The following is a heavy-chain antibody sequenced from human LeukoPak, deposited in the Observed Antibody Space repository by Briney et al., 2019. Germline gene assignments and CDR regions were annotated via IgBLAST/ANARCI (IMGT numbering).Heavy chain of an antibody. CDR2: ISSSSSYI. J-gene: IGHJ4*02. V-gene: IGHV3-21*01. CDR3: ARDLREEGDYYDSSGYY. CDR1: GFTFSSYE. D-gene: IGHD3-22*01. Sequence: GGSLRLSCAASGFTFSSYEMNWVRQAPGKGLEWVSSISSSSSYIYYADSVKGRFTISRDNAKNSLYLQMNSLRAEDTAVYYCARDLREEGDYYDSSGYYWGQGTLVTVSS.